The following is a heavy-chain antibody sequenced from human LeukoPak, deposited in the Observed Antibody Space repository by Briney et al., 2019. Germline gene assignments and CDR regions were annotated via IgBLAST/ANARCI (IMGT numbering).Heavy chain of an antibody. Sequence: GGSLRLSCAASGFTVSSKYMSWVRQAPGKGLEWVSAITGSGGSTYYADSVKGRFTISRDNSKNTLYLQMNSLRAEDTAVYYCAKDYYDSSGYYYSPSDYWGQGTLVTVSS. J-gene: IGHJ4*02. V-gene: IGHV3-23*01. CDR2: ITGSGGST. CDR1: GFTVSSKY. CDR3: AKDYYDSSGYYYSPSDY. D-gene: IGHD3-22*01.